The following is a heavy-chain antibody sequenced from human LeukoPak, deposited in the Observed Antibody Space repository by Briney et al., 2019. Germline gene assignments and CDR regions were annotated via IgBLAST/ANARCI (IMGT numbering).Heavy chain of an antibody. Sequence: PSETLSLTCTVSGGSISSYYWSWIRQPPGKGLEWIGYIYYSGSTNYNPSFKGRVTISVDTSKNQFSLKLSSVTAADTAVYYCARGRTAMAPWGQGTLVTVSS. CDR1: GGSISSYY. V-gene: IGHV4-59*01. J-gene: IGHJ5*02. CDR3: ARGRTAMAP. CDR2: IYYSGST. D-gene: IGHD5-18*01.